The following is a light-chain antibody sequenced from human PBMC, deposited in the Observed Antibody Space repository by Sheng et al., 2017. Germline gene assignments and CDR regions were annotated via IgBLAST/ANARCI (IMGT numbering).Light chain of an antibody. CDR1: QSVARD. CDR3: QHYGSSPGT. CDR2: GAS. Sequence: VMTQSPATLSVSPGESATLSCRASQSVARDFAWYQQKPGQAPRLLIYGASTRAADIPARFSGSGSETEFTLTINSLRSEDIAVYYCQHYGSSPGTFGQGTKVEIK. V-gene: IGKV3-15*01. J-gene: IGKJ1*01.